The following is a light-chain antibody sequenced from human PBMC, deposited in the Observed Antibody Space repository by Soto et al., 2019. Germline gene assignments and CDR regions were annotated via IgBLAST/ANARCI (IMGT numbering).Light chain of an antibody. Sequence: QAVVTQPPSASGTPGQRVTISCSGSSSNIGSNGVNWYQQLPGTAPKLLMYSSNQRPSGVPDRFSGSKSGTSASLAISGLQSEDEADYYCAAWDDSLNGVVFGGGTKLTVL. CDR2: SSN. J-gene: IGLJ2*01. CDR1: SSNIGSNG. CDR3: AAWDDSLNGVV. V-gene: IGLV1-44*01.